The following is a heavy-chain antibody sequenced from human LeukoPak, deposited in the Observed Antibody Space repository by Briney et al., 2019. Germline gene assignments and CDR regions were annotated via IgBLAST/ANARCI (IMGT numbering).Heavy chain of an antibody. D-gene: IGHD3-22*01. J-gene: IGHJ3*02. CDR3: ARDSHYYDSSGYYYVDAFDI. V-gene: IGHV4-31*03. CDR1: GGSISSGGYY. Sequence: SQTLSLTCTVSGGSISSGGYYWSWIRQHPGKGLEWIGYIYYSGSTYYNPSLKSRVTISVDTPKNQFSLKLSSVTAADTAVYYCARDSHYYDSSGYYYVDAFDIWGQGTMVTVSS. CDR2: IYYSGST.